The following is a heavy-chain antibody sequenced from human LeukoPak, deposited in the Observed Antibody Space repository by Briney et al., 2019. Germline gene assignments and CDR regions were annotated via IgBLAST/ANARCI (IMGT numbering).Heavy chain of an antibody. J-gene: IGHJ4*02. CDR2: INPNSGGT. V-gene: IGHV1-2*04. CDR1: GYTFTGYY. CDR3: ARAYSNYIYYFDN. Sequence: ASVKVSCKASGYTFTGYYMHWVRQAPGQGLEWMGWINPNSGGTNYAQKFQGWVTMTRDTSISRAYMELSRLRSDDTAVYYCARAYSNYIYYFDNWGQGTLVTVSS. D-gene: IGHD4-11*01.